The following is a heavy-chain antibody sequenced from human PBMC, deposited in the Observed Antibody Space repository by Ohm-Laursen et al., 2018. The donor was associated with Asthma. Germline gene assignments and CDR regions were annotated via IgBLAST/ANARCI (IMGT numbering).Heavy chain of an antibody. D-gene: IGHD5-18*01. J-gene: IGHJ3*02. V-gene: IGHV4-34*01. CDR3: ARAKYSYGYFYAFDI. CDR2: INHSGST. CDR1: GGSFSGYY. Sequence: QTLSLTWPVYGGSFSGYYWSWIRQPPGKGLEWIGEINHSGSTNYNPSLKSRVTISVDTSKNQFSLKLSSVTAADTAVYYCARAKYSYGYFYAFDIWGQGTMVTVSS.